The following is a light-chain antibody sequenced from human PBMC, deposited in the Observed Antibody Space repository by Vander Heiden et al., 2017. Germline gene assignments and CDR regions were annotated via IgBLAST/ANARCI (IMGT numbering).Light chain of an antibody. CDR1: QRISRY. V-gene: IGKV1-39*01. CDR3: QLTYRPPLT. Sequence: IQMTQSPSSLSASVGDRVTISSRPCQRISRYSNWHQHKPGRAPKLLIYAATSLQSGVRSRFSGSGSRTVFTLTISSLLPDDFATYYRQLTYRPPLTFGGGTKVESK. J-gene: IGKJ4*01. CDR2: AAT.